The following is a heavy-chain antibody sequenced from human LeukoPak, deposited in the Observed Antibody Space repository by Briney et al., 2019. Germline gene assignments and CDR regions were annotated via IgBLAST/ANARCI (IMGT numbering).Heavy chain of an antibody. CDR3: ARALVVVPAAIQNWFDP. D-gene: IGHD2-2*01. Sequence: GASVKVSCKASGGTFSTNAISWVRQAPGQGLEWMGGIIPIFGTANYAQKFQGRVTITADESTSTAYMELSSLRSEDTAVYYCARALVVVPAAIQNWFDPWGQGTLVTVSS. J-gene: IGHJ5*02. CDR2: IIPIFGTA. V-gene: IGHV1-69*13. CDR1: GGTFSTNA.